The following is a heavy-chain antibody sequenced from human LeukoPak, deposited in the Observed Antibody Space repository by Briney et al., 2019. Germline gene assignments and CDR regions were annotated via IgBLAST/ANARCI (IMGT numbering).Heavy chain of an antibody. Sequence: GRSLRLSCAASGFTFSSYAMHWVRQAPGKGLEWVAVISYDGSNKYYVDSVRGRFTISRDNSRNTRYLQMNSLRAEDTAVYYCARGTPSSSGWLYYGMDVWGQGTTVTVSS. V-gene: IGHV3-30-3*01. CDR3: ARGTPSSSGWLYYGMDV. CDR2: ISYDGSNK. D-gene: IGHD6-19*01. CDR1: GFTFSSYA. J-gene: IGHJ6*02.